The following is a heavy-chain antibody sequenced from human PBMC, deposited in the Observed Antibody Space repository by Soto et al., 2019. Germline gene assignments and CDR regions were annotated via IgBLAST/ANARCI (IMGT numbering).Heavy chain of an antibody. D-gene: IGHD1-26*01. CDR3: ARDRKGTTFRGAFDI. V-gene: IGHV1-2*04. J-gene: IGHJ3*02. Sequence: QVPLVQSGAEVKKPGASVKVSCKASGYTFTGYYMHWVRQAPGQGLEWMGWINPNSGGTNYAQKFQGWVTMTRDTSISTAYMELSRLRSDDTAVYYCARDRKGTTFRGAFDIWGQGTMVTVSS. CDR1: GYTFTGYY. CDR2: INPNSGGT.